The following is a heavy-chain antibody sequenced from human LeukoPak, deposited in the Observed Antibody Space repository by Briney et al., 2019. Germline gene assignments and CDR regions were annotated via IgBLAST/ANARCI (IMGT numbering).Heavy chain of an antibody. V-gene: IGHV3-23*01. D-gene: IGHD3-16*01. CDR3: ARGTILGRYPGYFDY. J-gene: IGHJ4*02. CDR1: GFTFSSYA. CDR2: ISGSGGST. Sequence: GGSLRLSCAASGFTFSSYAMSWVRQAPGKGLEWVSAISGSGGSTYYADSVKGRFTISRDNSKNTLYLQMNSLRAEDTAVYYCARGTILGRYPGYFDYWGQGTLVTVSS.